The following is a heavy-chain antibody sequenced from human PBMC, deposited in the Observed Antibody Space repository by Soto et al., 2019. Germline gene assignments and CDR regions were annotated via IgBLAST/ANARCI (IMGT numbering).Heavy chain of an antibody. J-gene: IGHJ5*02. CDR3: ANRLSLESSSWFHNSFDP. CDR2: INHSGST. Sequence: QVQLQQWGAGLLKPSEALSLTCAVYGGSFSGYYWSWIRQPPGKGLEWIGEINHSGSTNYNPSLKSRVTISVDTSKNQLSLKLTSVTAVDTAVYYCANRLSLESSSWFHNSFDPWGQGTLVTVSS. CDR1: GGSFSGYY. D-gene: IGHD6-13*01. V-gene: IGHV4-34*01.